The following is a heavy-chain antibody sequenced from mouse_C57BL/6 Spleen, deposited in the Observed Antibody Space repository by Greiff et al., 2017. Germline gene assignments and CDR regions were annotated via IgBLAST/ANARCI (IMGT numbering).Heavy chain of an antibody. D-gene: IGHD2-4*01. CDR3: ARNDYDGYAMDY. CDR2: IYPGDGDT. CDR1: GYAFSSSW. J-gene: IGHJ4*01. Sequence: QVQLKQSGPELVKPGASVKISCKASGYAFSSSWMNWVKQRPGKGLEWIGRIYPGDGDTNYNGKFKGKATLTADKSSSTAYMQLSSLTSEDSAVXFCARNDYDGYAMDYWGQGTSVTVSS. V-gene: IGHV1-82*01.